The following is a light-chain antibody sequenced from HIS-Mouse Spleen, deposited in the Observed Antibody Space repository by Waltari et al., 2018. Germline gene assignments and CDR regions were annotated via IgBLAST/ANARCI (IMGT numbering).Light chain of an antibody. CDR1: SSDVGGYNY. V-gene: IGLV2-14*03. Sequence: QSALTQPASVSGSPGQSITISCTGTSSDVGGYNYVSWYQQHPGKAPKLMIYDVSNRPSGVSNRFSCSKSGNTASLTISGLQAEDEADYYCSSYTSSSRGVFGGGTKLTVL. J-gene: IGLJ2*01. CDR2: DVS. CDR3: SSYTSSSRGV.